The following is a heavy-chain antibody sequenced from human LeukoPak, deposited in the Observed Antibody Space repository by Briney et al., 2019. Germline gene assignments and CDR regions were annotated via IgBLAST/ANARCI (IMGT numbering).Heavy chain of an antibody. CDR3: ARGGYNYGFGDTNYLDV. CDR1: GYIFTNYG. J-gene: IGHJ6*04. CDR2: ISTYNNNT. V-gene: IGHV1-18*01. D-gene: IGHD5-18*01. Sequence: ASVKVSCKASGYIFTNYGLTWVRQAPGQGLEWMAWISTYNNNTSYAEKFQDRVTVTTDTSTSTVYMELRSLRSDDAAVYYCARGGYNYGFGDTNYLDVWGTGTTVSVPS.